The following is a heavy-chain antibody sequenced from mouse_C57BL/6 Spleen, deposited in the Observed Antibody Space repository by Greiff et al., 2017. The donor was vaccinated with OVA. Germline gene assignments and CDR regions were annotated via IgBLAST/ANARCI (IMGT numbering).Heavy chain of an antibody. Sequence: QVQLQHSGPELVKPGASVKISCKASGYAFSSSWMNWVKQRPGKGLEWIGRIYPGDGDTNYNGKFKGKATLTADKSSSTAYMQLSSLTSEDSAVYFCASQTAQAQYYFDYWGQGTTLTVSS. V-gene: IGHV1-82*01. J-gene: IGHJ2*01. D-gene: IGHD3-2*02. CDR2: IYPGDGDT. CDR3: ASQTAQAQYYFDY. CDR1: GYAFSSSW.